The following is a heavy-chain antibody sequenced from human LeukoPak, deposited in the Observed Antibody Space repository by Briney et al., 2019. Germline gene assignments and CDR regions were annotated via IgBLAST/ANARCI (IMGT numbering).Heavy chain of an antibody. CDR3: ATAALLYSSSSGDY. D-gene: IGHD6-6*01. J-gene: IGHJ4*02. CDR2: FDPEDGET. Sequence: VASVTVSCKVSGYTLTELSMHWVRQAPGKGLEWMGGFDPEDGETIYAQKFQGRVTMTEDTSTDTAYMELSSLRSEDTAVYYCATAALLYSSSSGDYWGQGTLVTVSS. V-gene: IGHV1-24*01. CDR1: GYTLTELS.